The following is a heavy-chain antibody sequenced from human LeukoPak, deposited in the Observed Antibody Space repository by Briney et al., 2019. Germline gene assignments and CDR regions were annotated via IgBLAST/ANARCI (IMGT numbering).Heavy chain of an antibody. V-gene: IGHV4-59*01. D-gene: IGHD3-9*01. CDR1: GGSISSYY. CDR2: IYYSGST. Sequence: SETLSLTCTVSGGSISSYYWSWIRQPPGKGLEWIGYIYYSGSTNYNPSLKSRVTISVDTSKNQFPLKLSSVTAADTAVYYCAMSDKRSYYYGMDVWGQGTTVTVSS. CDR3: AMSDKRSYYYGMDV. J-gene: IGHJ6*02.